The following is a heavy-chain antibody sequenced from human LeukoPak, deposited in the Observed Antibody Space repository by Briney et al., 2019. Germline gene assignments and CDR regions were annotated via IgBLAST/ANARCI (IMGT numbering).Heavy chain of an antibody. D-gene: IGHD6-19*01. V-gene: IGHV3-23*01. CDR3: AKRGAGYYFDY. J-gene: IGHJ4*02. CDR1: GFTFSSYA. CDR2: ITDSSGNT. Sequence: PGGSLRLSCAASGFTFSSYAMSWARQAPGKGLVWVSTITDSSGNTFYADSVKGRFTISRDNSKNTLYPQMNSLRAEDTAVYYCAKRGAGYYFDYWGQGTLVTVSS.